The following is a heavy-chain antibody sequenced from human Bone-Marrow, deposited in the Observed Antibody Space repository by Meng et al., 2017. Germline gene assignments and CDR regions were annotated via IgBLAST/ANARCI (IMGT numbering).Heavy chain of an antibody. D-gene: IGHD2-8*01. CDR3: ATGDTNDRIDY. CDR2: INPTGGGT. J-gene: IGHJ4*02. V-gene: IGHV1-46*01. Sequence: ASVKVSCKASGYTFASIYFSWLRQAPGQGLEWMGKINPTGGGTNYAQNFQGRVTMTRDTSTSTVYMELNSLRSEDTAVYYCATGDTNDRIDYWGQGTLVTVSS. CDR1: GYTFASIY.